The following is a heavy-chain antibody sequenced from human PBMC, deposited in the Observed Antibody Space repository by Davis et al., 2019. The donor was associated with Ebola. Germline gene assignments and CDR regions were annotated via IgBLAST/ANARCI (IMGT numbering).Heavy chain of an antibody. CDR3: ARDYYESNGVMRYFES. V-gene: IGHV4-4*02. CDR1: GDSISSRNW. D-gene: IGHD3-22*01. CDR2: AYHSGPT. Sequence: SETLSLTCAVSGDSISSRNWWRWVRQFPEKGLEWIGEAYHSGPTNYNPSLKGRVTISLDESKNQFSLKLSSVTAADTAIYYCARDYYESNGVMRYFESWGQGTLVTVSS. J-gene: IGHJ4*02.